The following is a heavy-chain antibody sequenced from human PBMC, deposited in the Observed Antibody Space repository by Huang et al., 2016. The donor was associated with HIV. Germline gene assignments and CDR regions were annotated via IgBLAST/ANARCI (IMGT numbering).Heavy chain of an antibody. D-gene: IGHD3-10*01. J-gene: IGHJ6*02. CDR3: ARLIGSPSFYYGLDV. Sequence: EVQLVQSGAEVKKPGESLQISCRGSGYRFRSNWIGWVRQMPGKGREWMGIICPGDSVTRYGPSFQGQATISAAKSINTAYLQWSSLKASDTAMYYCARLIGSPSFYYGLDVWGQGTTVTVSS. V-gene: IGHV5-51*01. CDR1: GYRFRSNW. CDR2: ICPGDSVT.